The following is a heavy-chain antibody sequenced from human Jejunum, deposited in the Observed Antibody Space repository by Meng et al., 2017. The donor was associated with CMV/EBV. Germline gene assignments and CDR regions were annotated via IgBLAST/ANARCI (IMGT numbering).Heavy chain of an antibody. J-gene: IGHJ6*02. CDR3: ARNYRGSGSYGTHGMDV. CDR1: FNNYE. D-gene: IGHD3-10*01. Sequence: FNNYEMNWVRQAPGKGLEWVSYISSKSNAIYYTDSVKGRFTISRDNAKNSLYLQMNSLRAEDTAVYYCARNYRGSGSYGTHGMDVWGQGTTVTVSS. CDR2: ISSKSNAI. V-gene: IGHV3-48*03.